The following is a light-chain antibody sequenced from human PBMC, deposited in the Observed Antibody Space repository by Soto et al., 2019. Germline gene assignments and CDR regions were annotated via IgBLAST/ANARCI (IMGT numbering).Light chain of an antibody. Sequence: EIVLTQSPGTLSLSPGERATLSCRTSQSVNSNFLAWYQQKPGQAPRLLVYGSSNRAAGVPDRFSGSGSGTDLTLTISRLEPEDFAVYYCQQYGRSPLLYTFGQGTKLGVK. CDR2: GSS. V-gene: IGKV3-20*01. CDR1: QSVNSNF. J-gene: IGKJ2*01. CDR3: QQYGRSPLLYT.